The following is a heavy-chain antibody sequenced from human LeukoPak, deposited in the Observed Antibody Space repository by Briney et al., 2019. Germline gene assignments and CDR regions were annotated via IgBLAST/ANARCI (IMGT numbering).Heavy chain of an antibody. V-gene: IGHV4-34*01. CDR2: INHSGST. Sequence: SETLSLTCTVSGGSISSYYWSWIRQPPGKGLEWIGEINHSGSTNYNPSLKSRVTISVDTSKNQFSLKLSSVTAADTAVYYCARIWGSWRYFDYWGQGTLVTVSS. J-gene: IGHJ4*02. CDR3: ARIWGSWRYFDY. D-gene: IGHD6-13*01. CDR1: GGSISSYY.